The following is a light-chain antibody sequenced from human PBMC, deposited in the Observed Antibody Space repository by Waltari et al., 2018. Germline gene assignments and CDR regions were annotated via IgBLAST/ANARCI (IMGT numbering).Light chain of an antibody. CDR3: QQCAISPLT. J-gene: IGKJ4*01. CDR2: WAS. CDR1: QSVLYSSNNKNY. Sequence: DIVMTQSPDSLAVSLGERATINCKSSQSVLYSSNNKNYLAWYQQKPGQPPKLLIYWASTRESGVPDRFSGSGSGTDFTLTISRLEPEDFAVYYCQQCAISPLTFGGGTKVEI. V-gene: IGKV4-1*01.